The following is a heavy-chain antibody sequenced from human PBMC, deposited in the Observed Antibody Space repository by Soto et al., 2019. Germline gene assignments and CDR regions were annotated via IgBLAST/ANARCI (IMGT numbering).Heavy chain of an antibody. D-gene: IGHD3-16*01. CDR1: GYTFTDYG. Sequence: QVQLVQSGVEVKKPGASVKVPCKASGYTFTDYGITWVRQAPGQGLDWMGWINSHNVVTNNAQSFQDRVTMTTDTSTNTVYMELRSLRFDDTAVYYCARDRQNYGCFDYWGQGTLVTVSS. CDR3: ARDRQNYGCFDY. CDR2: INSHNVVT. V-gene: IGHV1-18*04. J-gene: IGHJ4*02.